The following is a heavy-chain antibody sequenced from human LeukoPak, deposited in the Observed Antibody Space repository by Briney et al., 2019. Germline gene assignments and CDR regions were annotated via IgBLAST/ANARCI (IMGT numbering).Heavy chain of an antibody. V-gene: IGHV4-39*01. D-gene: IGHD6-13*01. CDR3: ASIQQQLVHSFDP. CDR1: GGSISSSSYY. J-gene: IGHJ5*02. CDR2: IYYSGST. Sequence: SETLSLTCTVSGGSISSSSYYWGWIRPPPGKGLEWFGSIYYSGSTYYNPSLKSRVTISVDTSKNQFSLKLSSVTAADTAVYYCASIQQQLVHSFDPWGQGTLVTVSS.